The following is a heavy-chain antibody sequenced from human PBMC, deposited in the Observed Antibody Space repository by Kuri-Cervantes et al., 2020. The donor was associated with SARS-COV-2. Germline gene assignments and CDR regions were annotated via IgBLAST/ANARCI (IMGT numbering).Heavy chain of an antibody. V-gene: IGHV3-19*01. Sequence: GGSLRLSCAASGFTFSNSDMNWVRQAPGKGLEWVSGVSWNGSRTHYADSVKGRFIISRDNSRNFLYQQMNSLRPEDMAVYYCARWAQTVFGVITASHFDFWGQGILVTVSS. CDR2: VSWNGSRT. J-gene: IGHJ4*02. D-gene: IGHD3-3*01. CDR3: ARWAQTVFGVITASHFDF. CDR1: GFTFSNSD.